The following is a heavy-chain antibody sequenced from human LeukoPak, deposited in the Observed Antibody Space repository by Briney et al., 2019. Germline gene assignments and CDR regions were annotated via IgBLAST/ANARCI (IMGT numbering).Heavy chain of an antibody. V-gene: IGHV3-23*01. CDR3: AKDIGAAGSLDY. Sequence: GGSLRLSCAASGFTFSSYAMSWVRQAPGKGLEWVSAISGSGGSTYYADSVKGRFTISRDNSKNTLYLQMNSLRAEDTALYYCAKDIGAAGSLDYWGQGTLVTVPS. J-gene: IGHJ4*02. CDR1: GFTFSSYA. D-gene: IGHD6-13*01. CDR2: ISGSGGST.